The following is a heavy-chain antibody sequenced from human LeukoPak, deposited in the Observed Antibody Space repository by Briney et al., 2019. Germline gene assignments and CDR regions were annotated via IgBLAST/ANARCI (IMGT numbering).Heavy chain of an antibody. CDR3: AKDEGTVGATTPFDY. V-gene: IGHV3-23*01. CDR1: GFTFSSYA. J-gene: IGHJ4*02. D-gene: IGHD1-26*01. Sequence: GGSLRLSCAASGFTFSSYAMSWVCQAPGKGLEWVSAISGSGGSTYYADSVKGRFTISSDNSKNTLYLQMNSLRAEDTAVYYCAKDEGTVGATTPFDYWGQGTLVTVSS. CDR2: ISGSGGST.